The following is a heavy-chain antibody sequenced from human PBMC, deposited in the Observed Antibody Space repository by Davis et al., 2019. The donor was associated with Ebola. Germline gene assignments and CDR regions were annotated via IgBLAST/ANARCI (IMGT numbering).Heavy chain of an antibody. CDR3: APTDTSGNEAFDM. J-gene: IGHJ3*02. Sequence: GESLKISCAASGFTFGTHWMHWVRQAPGKGLVWVSRLNSDGSATNYADSVNGRFTISRDNAKNTAYLQMTSLRVEDTALYYCAPTDTSGNEAFDMWGQGTMVTVSS. CDR2: LNSDGSAT. CDR1: GFTFGTHW. D-gene: IGHD3-22*01. V-gene: IGHV3-74*01.